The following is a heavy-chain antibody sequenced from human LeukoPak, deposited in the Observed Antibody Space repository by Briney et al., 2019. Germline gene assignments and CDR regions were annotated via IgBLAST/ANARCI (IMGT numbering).Heavy chain of an antibody. Sequence: ASVKVSCKASGYTFTSYGISWVRQAPGQGLEWMGWISAYSGDTNYAQKFQGRATMTTDTSANTAYMELSSLRSEDTAVYYCVREGYSSGWYGAFDIWGQGTMVTVSS. CDR2: ISAYSGDT. CDR1: GYTFTSYG. V-gene: IGHV1-18*01. D-gene: IGHD6-19*01. J-gene: IGHJ3*02. CDR3: VREGYSSGWYGAFDI.